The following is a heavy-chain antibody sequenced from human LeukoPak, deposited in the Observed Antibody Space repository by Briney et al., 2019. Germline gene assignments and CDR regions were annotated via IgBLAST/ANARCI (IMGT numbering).Heavy chain of an antibody. CDR3: ARGYSYGYAPY. D-gene: IGHD5-18*01. V-gene: IGHV3-48*04. Sequence: GGSLRLSCAASGFTFSSYSMNWVRQAPGKGLEWVSYISSSSSTIYYADSVKGRFTISRDNAKNSLYLQMNSLRAEDTAVYYCARGYSYGYAPYWGQGTLVTVSS. CDR2: ISSSSSTI. CDR1: GFTFSSYS. J-gene: IGHJ4*02.